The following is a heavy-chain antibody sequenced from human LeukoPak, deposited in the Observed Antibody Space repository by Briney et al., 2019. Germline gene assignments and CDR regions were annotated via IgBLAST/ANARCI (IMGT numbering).Heavy chain of an antibody. CDR3: ASGYSGYDWVY. CDR1: GFTFSNYN. CDR2: ISSSSSYT. J-gene: IGHJ4*02. D-gene: IGHD5-12*01. Sequence: GGSLRLSCAASGFTFSNYNMSWIRQAPGKGLEWVSYISSSSSYTNYADSVKGRFTISRDNAKNSLYLQMNSLRAEDTAVYYCASGYSGYDWVYWGQGTLVTVSS. V-gene: IGHV3-11*03.